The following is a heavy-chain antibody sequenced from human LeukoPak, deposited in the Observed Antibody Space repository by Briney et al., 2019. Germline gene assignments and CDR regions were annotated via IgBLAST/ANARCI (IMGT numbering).Heavy chain of an antibody. D-gene: IGHD2-2*01. J-gene: IGHJ6*04. Sequence: GGSLRLSCSASGFTFSSYAMHWVRKAPGKGLEYVSAISSNGGSTYYADSVKGRFTISRDNSKNTLYLQMSSLRAEDTAVYYCVTDIVVVPAAIGYYGMDVWGKGTTVTVSS. CDR3: VTDIVVVPAAIGYYGMDV. CDR1: GFTFSSYA. CDR2: ISSNGGST. V-gene: IGHV3-64D*06.